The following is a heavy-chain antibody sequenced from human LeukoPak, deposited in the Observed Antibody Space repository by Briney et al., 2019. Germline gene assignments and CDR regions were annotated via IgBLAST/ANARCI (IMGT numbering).Heavy chain of an antibody. V-gene: IGHV1-8*01. CDR1: VYTFTSYD. D-gene: IGHD2-2*01. J-gene: IGHJ6*02. Sequence: ASVKVSCKASVYTFTSYDINWVRQATGQGLEWVGWMNPNSGNTGYAQKFQGRVTMTRNTSISTAYMELSSLRSEDTAVYYCARGSYVVVPAAAPGYGMDVWGQGTTVTVSS. CDR3: ARGSYVVVPAAAPGYGMDV. CDR2: MNPNSGNT.